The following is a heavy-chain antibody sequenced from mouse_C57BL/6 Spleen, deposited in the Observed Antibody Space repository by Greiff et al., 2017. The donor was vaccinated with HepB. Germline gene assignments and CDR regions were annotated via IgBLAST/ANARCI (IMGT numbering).Heavy chain of an antibody. Sequence: VQGVESGPELVKPGASVKISCKASGYAFSSSWMNWVKQRPGKGLEWIGRIYPGDGDTNYNGKFKGKATLTADKSSSTAYMQLSSLTSEDSAVYFCASNWDAYYFDYWGQGTTLTVSS. V-gene: IGHV1-82*01. CDR2: IYPGDGDT. CDR3: ASNWDAYYFDY. D-gene: IGHD4-1*01. J-gene: IGHJ2*01. CDR1: GYAFSSSW.